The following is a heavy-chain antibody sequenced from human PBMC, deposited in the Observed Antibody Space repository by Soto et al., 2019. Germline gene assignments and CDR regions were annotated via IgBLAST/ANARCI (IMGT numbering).Heavy chain of an antibody. D-gene: IGHD3-9*01. CDR1: GFTFSSYA. CDR2: ISGSGGST. J-gene: IGHJ4*02. Sequence: PGGSLRLSCAASGFTFSSYAMSWVRQAPGKGLEWVSAISGSGGSTYYADSVKGRFTISRDNSKNTLYLQMNSLRAEDTAVYYCAKLDSGLYYDILTGYYAGWQLDYWGQGTLVTVSS. CDR3: AKLDSGLYYDILTGYYAGWQLDY. V-gene: IGHV3-23*01.